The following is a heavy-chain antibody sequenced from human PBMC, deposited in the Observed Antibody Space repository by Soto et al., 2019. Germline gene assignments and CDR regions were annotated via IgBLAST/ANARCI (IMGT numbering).Heavy chain of an antibody. V-gene: IGHV1-18*01. Sequence: ASVKVSCKASGYTFTHFYITWVRQAPGQGLEWMGAISPHNFNTNYAQKFRGRVTLTTEKSTNTAYMDLRSLRAEDTAVYYCAKDGNTAMVPFDYWGQGTLVTVSS. CDR1: GYTFTHFY. CDR3: AKDGNTAMVPFDY. J-gene: IGHJ4*02. CDR2: ISPHNFNT. D-gene: IGHD5-18*01.